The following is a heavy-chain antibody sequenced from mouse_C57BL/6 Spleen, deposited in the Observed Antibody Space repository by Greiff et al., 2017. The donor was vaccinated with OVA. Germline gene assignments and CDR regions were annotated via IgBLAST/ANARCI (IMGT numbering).Heavy chain of an antibody. CDR1: GFTFSSYA. J-gene: IGHJ1*03. Sequence: EVQVVESGEGLVKPGGSLKLSCAASGFTFSSYAMSWVRQTPEKRLEWVAYISSGGDYIYYADTVKGRFTISRDNARNTLYLQMSSLKSEDTAMYYCTSHYYGSSPSYWYFDVWGTGTTVTVSS. CDR2: ISSGGDYI. V-gene: IGHV5-9-1*02. D-gene: IGHD1-1*01. CDR3: TSHYYGSSPSYWYFDV.